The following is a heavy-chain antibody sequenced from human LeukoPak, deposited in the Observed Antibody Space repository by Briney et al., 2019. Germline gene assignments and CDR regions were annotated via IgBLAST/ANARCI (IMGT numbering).Heavy chain of an antibody. CDR1: GGTFSSYD. CDR3: GRGGRISHYAFDI. V-gene: IGHV1-69*05. J-gene: IGHJ3*02. Sequence: ASVKVSCKASGGTFSSYDISWVRQAPGQGLEWMGGIIPIFGTANYAQKCQGRVTITTDESTSSAYMELSSLRSEDTAVYYCGRGGRISHYAFDIWGEGTMVTVSS. D-gene: IGHD2-15*01. CDR2: IIPIFGTA.